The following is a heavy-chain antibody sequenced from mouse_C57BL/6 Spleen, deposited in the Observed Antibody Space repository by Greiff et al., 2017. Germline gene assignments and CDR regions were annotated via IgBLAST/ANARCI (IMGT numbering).Heavy chain of an antibody. J-gene: IGHJ3*01. CDR3: ARPAQATSGFAY. CDR1: GFTFTSYW. Sequence: VQLQQPGAELVKPGASVKMSCTASGFTFTSYWITWVKQRPGQGLEWIGDIYPGSGTTNYTEKFKSKATLTVDTSSSTAYMQLSSLTSEDSAVYYCARPAQATSGFAYWGQGTLVTVSA. V-gene: IGHV1-55*01. CDR2: IYPGSGTT. D-gene: IGHD3-2*02.